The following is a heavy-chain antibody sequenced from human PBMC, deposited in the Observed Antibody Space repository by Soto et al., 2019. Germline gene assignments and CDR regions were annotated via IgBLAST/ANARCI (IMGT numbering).Heavy chain of an antibody. CDR2: IYTSGST. J-gene: IGHJ6*02. Sequence: SETLSLTCTVSGGSISSYYWSWIRQPAGKGLEWIGRIYTSGSTNYNPSLKSRVTMSVDTSKNQFSLKLSSVTAADTAVYYCARDQSYYDYVWGSYRSLMDVWGQGTTVTVSS. D-gene: IGHD3-16*02. CDR3: ARDQSYYDYVWGSYRSLMDV. V-gene: IGHV4-4*07. CDR1: GGSISSYY.